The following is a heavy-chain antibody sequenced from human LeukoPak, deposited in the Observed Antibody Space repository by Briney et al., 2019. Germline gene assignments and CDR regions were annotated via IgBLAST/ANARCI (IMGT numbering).Heavy chain of an antibody. V-gene: IGHV4-30-2*01. CDR1: GDSISSGGYY. D-gene: IGHD2-2*01. Sequence: SETLSLTCTVSGDSISSGGYYWSWIRQPPGKGLEWIGYIYHSGSTDYNPSLKSRVTISADRSKNQFSLQLNSVTAADTAVYYCARGLVPAAVVYVYWGQGTLVTVSS. J-gene: IGHJ4*02. CDR2: IYHSGST. CDR3: ARGLVPAAVVYVY.